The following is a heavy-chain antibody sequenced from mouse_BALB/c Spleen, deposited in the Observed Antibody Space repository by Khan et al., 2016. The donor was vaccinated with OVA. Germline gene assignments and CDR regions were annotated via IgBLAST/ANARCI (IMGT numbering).Heavy chain of an antibody. V-gene: IGHV3-2*02. CDR2: ISKSGST. D-gene: IGHD1-2*01. Sequence: VQLKQSGPGLVKPSQSLSLTCTVTGYSITSGYGWNWIRQFPGNKQEWMGNISKSGSTNYKPCFKSRIASTRETSKNKFFLQLNAGKTEEKATYFCAKTARIHYCCQGTPLPVSS. CDR1: GYSITSGYG. CDR3: AKTARIHY. J-gene: IGHJ2*01.